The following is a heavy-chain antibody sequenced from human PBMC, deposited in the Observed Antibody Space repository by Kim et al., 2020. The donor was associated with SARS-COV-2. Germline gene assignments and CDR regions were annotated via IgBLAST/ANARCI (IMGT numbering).Heavy chain of an antibody. CDR1: GYTLTKSS. CDR2: IDPNRGDT. CDR3: ATDSSNIRYYF. Sequence: ASVKVSCKASGYTLTKSSLHWVRQAPGQGLEWMGVIDPNRGDTRYAQKFQDRVTMTRDTSSTTSFMELSSLRSDDTAVYYCATDSSNIRYYF. V-gene: IGHV1-24*01. J-gene: IGHJ2*01. D-gene: IGHD3-9*01.